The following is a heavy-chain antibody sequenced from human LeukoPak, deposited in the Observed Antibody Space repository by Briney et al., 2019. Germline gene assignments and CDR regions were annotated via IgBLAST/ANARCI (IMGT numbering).Heavy chain of an antibody. Sequence: GGSLRLACAASGFTFSNYAMSWVRQAPGKGLEWVSGIRGSGVGGNTFYADSVKGRFTISRDDSKNTLYLQMNSLRAEDTAVYYCAKRISAYGYHFDYWGQGTLVTVSS. D-gene: IGHD5-12*01. J-gene: IGHJ4*02. CDR1: GFTFSNYA. CDR3: AKRISAYGYHFDY. CDR2: IRGSGVGGNT. V-gene: IGHV3-23*01.